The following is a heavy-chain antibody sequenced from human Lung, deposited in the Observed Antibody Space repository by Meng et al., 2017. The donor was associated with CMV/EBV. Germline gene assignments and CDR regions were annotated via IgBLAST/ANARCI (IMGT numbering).Heavy chain of an antibody. D-gene: IGHD3-10*01. CDR2: IKQDGSEK. CDR1: GLTTISNYW. CDR3: AREGRDLDY. Sequence: GGSLRLXCAGSGLTTISNYWMSWVRQAPGKGLEWLANIKQDGSEKYYVDSVKGRFTISRDNTNKSLYLQMSSLRAEDTAVYYCAREGRDLDYWGPGTMVNGAS. V-gene: IGHV3-7*01. J-gene: IGHJ4*02.